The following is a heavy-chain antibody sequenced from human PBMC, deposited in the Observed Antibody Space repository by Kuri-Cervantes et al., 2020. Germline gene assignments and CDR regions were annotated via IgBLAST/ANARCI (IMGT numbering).Heavy chain of an antibody. CDR3: ARDPSDYYYDSSGLFDY. Sequence: GESLKISCAASGFTFSSYSMNWVRQAPGKGLEWVSSISSSSYIYYADSVKGRFTISRDNAKNSLYLQMNSLRAEDTAVYYCARDPSDYYYDSSGLFDYWGQGTLVTVSS. CDR2: ISSSSYI. J-gene: IGHJ4*02. V-gene: IGHV3-21*01. D-gene: IGHD3-22*01. CDR1: GFTFSSYS.